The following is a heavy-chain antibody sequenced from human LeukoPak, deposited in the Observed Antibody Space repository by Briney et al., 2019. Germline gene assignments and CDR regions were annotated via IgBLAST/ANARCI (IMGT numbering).Heavy chain of an antibody. Sequence: GGSLRLSCAASGFTFSSYEISWVRQAPGKGLEWVSYISSSGSTIYYADSVKGRFTISRDNAKNSLYLQMNSLRAEDTAVYYCARLLSYSSSRDYWGQGTLVTVSS. J-gene: IGHJ4*02. CDR3: ARLLSYSSSRDY. CDR1: GFTFSSYE. V-gene: IGHV3-48*03. D-gene: IGHD6-6*01. CDR2: ISSSGSTI.